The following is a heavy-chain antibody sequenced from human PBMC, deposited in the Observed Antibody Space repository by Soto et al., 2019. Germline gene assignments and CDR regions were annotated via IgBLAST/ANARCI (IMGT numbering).Heavy chain of an antibody. V-gene: IGHV3-7*05. J-gene: IGHJ6*02. CDR2: IKQDGSEK. D-gene: IGHD2-8*01. CDR3: ARDQGIGYCTNGVCSLYYYYGMDV. CDR1: GFTFSSYW. Sequence: GGSLRLSCAASGFTFSSYWMSWVRQAPGKGLEWVANIKQDGSEKYYVDSVKGRFTISRDNAKNSLYLQMNSLRAEDTAVYYCARDQGIGYCTNGVCSLYYYYGMDVWGQGTTVTVSS.